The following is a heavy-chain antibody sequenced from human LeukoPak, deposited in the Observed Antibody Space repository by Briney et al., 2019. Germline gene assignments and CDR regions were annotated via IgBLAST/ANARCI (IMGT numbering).Heavy chain of an antibody. CDR3: ARGPYVAIFGVVITDDNWFDP. J-gene: IGHJ5*02. CDR1: GGSFSGYY. D-gene: IGHD3-3*01. CDR2: INHSGST. Sequence: KPSETLSLTCAVYGGSFSGYYWSWIRQPPGKGLAWIGEINHSGSTNYNPSLKSRVTISVDTSKNQFSLKLSSVTAADTAVYYCARGPYVAIFGVVITDDNWFDPWGQGTLVTVSS. V-gene: IGHV4-34*01.